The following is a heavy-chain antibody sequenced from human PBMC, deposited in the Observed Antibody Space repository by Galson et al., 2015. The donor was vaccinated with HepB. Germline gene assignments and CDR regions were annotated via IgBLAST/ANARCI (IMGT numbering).Heavy chain of an antibody. CDR2: IYYSGST. J-gene: IGHJ4*02. CDR3: ARAGSYESPAYPHRRFDY. Sequence: SETLSLTCTVSGGSISTYYWSWIRQSPGKGLEWIGYIYYSGSTKYNPSLNSRVTISVDTSKNQFSLRLSSVTAADTAVYYCARAGSYESPAYPHRRFDYWGQGTLVTVSS. CDR1: GGSISTYY. V-gene: IGHV4-59*01. D-gene: IGHD3-22*01.